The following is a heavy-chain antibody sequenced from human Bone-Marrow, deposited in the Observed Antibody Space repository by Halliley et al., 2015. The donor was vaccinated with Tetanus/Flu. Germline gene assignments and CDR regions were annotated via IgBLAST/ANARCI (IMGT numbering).Heavy chain of an antibody. V-gene: IGHV4-59*01. CDR2: IYYSGST. J-gene: IGHJ4*02. D-gene: IGHD5-18*01. Sequence: TLSLTCTVSGGSIRSYYWSWIRQPPGKRLEWIGCIYYSGSTNYNPSLKSRVTISVDTSKNQFSLKLSSVTAADTAVYYCARYSHGYGGVDCWGQGTLVTVSS. CDR1: GGSIRSYY. CDR3: ARYSHGYGGVDC.